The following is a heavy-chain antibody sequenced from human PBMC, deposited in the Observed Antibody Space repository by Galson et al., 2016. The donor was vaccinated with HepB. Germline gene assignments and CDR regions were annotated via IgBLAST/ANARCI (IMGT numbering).Heavy chain of an antibody. D-gene: IGHD2-15*01. J-gene: IGHJ3*01. Sequence: SLRLSCAASGFSFTNHWMTWVRQAPGKGLEWVANIRQDGNEKYHAEFVKGRFTISRDNAKNSLYMQMSGLSPEDTAVYYCARDSGYCSGGSCYGDAFDVWGQGAMVTVSS. CDR3: ARDSGYCSGGSCYGDAFDV. V-gene: IGHV3-7*01. CDR2: IRQDGNEK. CDR1: GFSFTNHW.